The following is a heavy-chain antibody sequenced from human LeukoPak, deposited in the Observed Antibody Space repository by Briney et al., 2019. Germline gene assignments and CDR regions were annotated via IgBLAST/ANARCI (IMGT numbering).Heavy chain of an antibody. CDR1: GFTFSSYA. CDR3: AKFRVRDYGMDV. D-gene: IGHD3-10*01. Sequence: GGSLRLSCAASGFTFSSYAMSWVRQAPGKGLEWGSAISGSGDKIFYADSVKGRFTISRDNSKNTVYLQMNSLRAEDTAVYYCAKFRVRDYGMDVWGQGTTVTVSS. J-gene: IGHJ6*02. V-gene: IGHV3-23*01. CDR2: ISGSGDKI.